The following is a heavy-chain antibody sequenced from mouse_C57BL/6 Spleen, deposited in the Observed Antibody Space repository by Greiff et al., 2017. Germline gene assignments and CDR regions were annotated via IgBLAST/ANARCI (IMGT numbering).Heavy chain of an antibody. CDR2: IRNKANGYTT. D-gene: IGHD4-1*02. Sequence: EVKLVESGGGLVQPGGSLSLSCAASGFTFTDYYMSWVRQPPGKALEWLGFIRNKANGYTTEYSASVKGRFTISRDNSQSILYLQMNALRADDSATYYCARLQLGFDYWGQGTTLTVSS. CDR3: ARLQLGFDY. V-gene: IGHV7-3*01. J-gene: IGHJ2*01. CDR1: GFTFTDYY.